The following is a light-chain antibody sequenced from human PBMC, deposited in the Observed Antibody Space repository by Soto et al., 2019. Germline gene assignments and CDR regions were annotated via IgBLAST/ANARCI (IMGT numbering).Light chain of an antibody. CDR3: TSYTTSSTLV. CDR2: DVS. CDR1: SSDVGGYNY. V-gene: IGLV2-14*01. Sequence: QSVLTQPASVSGSPGQSVTISCTGTSSDVGGYNYVSWYQQYPGKAPKLMIYDVSNRPSGVSNRFSGSKSGNTASLTISGLQAEDEADYYCTSYTTSSTLVFGTRTKLTVL. J-gene: IGLJ1*01.